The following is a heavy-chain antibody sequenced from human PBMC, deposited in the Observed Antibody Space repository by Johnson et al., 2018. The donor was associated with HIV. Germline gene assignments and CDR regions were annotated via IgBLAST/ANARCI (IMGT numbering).Heavy chain of an antibody. CDR3: ARDGVYSSPHDAFDI. V-gene: IGHV3-7*05. Sequence: VQLVESGGGLVQPGGSLRLSCAASGFIFSNYWMSWVRQAPGKGLEWLANIKEDGSEDYYVDSLKGRFTISRDNAKNSLYLQMDSLRAGDSAVYYCARDGVYSSPHDAFDIWGQGTMVTVSP. CDR1: GFIFSNYW. CDR2: IKEDGSED. J-gene: IGHJ3*02. D-gene: IGHD6-13*01.